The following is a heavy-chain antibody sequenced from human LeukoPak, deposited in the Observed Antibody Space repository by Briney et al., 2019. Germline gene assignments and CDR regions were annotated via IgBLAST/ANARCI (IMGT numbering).Heavy chain of an antibody. V-gene: IGHV4-61*01. J-gene: IGHJ6*03. D-gene: IGHD5-12*01. CDR1: SGSISSGSFY. CDR2: IHSSGKT. Sequence: ASETLSLTCTVSSGSISSGSFYWSWIRQSPQKGLEWIAYIHSSGKTNYNPSLKSRVTISVDTSKNQFSLKLSSVTAADTAVYYCARGSHFTQWLRLGNYMDVWGKGTTVTVSS. CDR3: ARGSHFTQWLRLGNYMDV.